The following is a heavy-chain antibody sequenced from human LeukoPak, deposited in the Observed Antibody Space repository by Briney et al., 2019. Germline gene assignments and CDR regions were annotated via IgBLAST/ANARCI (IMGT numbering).Heavy chain of an antibody. Sequence: PGGSLRLSCAAWGFTFSGSGMHWVRQAPGKGLEGVTFIRWEGSNKYYTDSVKGRFTISRDNSKNTLYLQMDSLRAEDTAVYYCARDYDFWSGYYSPTRGYFGYWGQGALVTVSS. CDR2: IRWEGSNK. CDR1: GFTFSGSG. J-gene: IGHJ4*02. V-gene: IGHV3-30*02. CDR3: ARDYDFWSGYYSPTRGYFGY. D-gene: IGHD3-3*01.